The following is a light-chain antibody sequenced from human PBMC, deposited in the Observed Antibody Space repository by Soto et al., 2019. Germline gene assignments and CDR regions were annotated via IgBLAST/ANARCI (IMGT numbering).Light chain of an antibody. V-gene: IGLV2-14*01. CDR2: EVS. Sequence: QSVLTQPASVSGSPGQSITISCTGTSSDVGGYNYVSWYQQHPGKAPKLMIFEVSNRPSGVSNRFSGSKSGNTASLTISGLQAEDEADYYCSSSTISSTRVFGGGTQLTVL. CDR3: SSSTISSTRV. CDR1: SSDVGGYNY. J-gene: IGLJ3*02.